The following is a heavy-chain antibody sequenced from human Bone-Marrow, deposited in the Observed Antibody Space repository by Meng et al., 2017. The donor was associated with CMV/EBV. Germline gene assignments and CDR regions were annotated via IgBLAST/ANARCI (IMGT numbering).Heavy chain of an antibody. V-gene: IGHV3-48*04. Sequence: GESLKISCAASGFTFSSYSMNWVRQAPGKGLEWVSYISSSGSTIYYADSVKGRFTISRDNAKNSLYLQMNSLRADDTAVYYCARAKYSSSWYPYYYYYGMDVWGQGTTVTVSS. CDR1: GFTFSSYS. CDR3: ARAKYSSSWYPYYYYYGMDV. J-gene: IGHJ6*02. CDR2: ISSSGSTI. D-gene: IGHD6-13*01.